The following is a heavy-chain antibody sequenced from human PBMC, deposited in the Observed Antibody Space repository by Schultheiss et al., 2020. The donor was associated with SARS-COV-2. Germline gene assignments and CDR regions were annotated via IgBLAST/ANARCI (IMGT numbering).Heavy chain of an antibody. D-gene: IGHD2-2*01. CDR2: IIPIFGTA. CDR3: ARVDGKEVPYYYYYGMDV. J-gene: IGHJ6*02. V-gene: IGHV1-69*13. Sequence: SVKVSCKASGGTFSSYAISWVRQAPGQGLEWMGGIIPIFGTANYAQKFQGRVTITADESTSTAYMELRSLRSDDTAVYYCARVDGKEVPYYYYYGMDVWGQGTTVTVSS. CDR1: GGTFSSYA.